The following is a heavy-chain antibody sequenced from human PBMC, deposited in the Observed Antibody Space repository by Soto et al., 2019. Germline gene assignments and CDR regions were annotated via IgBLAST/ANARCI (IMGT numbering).Heavy chain of an antibody. CDR3: ARGSVGPTTDFDY. D-gene: IGHD1-26*01. CDR1: GYIFSSYG. V-gene: IGHV1-2*04. J-gene: IGHJ4*02. Sequence: GASVKVSCKASGYIFSSYGISWVRRAPGQGLEWMGWINPNGGGRNYAQKFQGWVTMTRDTSISTAYMELSRLKSDDTAVYYCARGSVGPTTDFDYWGQGTLVTVSS. CDR2: INPNGGGR.